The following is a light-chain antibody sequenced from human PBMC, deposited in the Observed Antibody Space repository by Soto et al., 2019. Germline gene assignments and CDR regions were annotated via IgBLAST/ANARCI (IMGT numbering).Light chain of an antibody. CDR3: LQHNSLLT. CDR1: QGIGKD. J-gene: IGKJ4*01. V-gene: IGKV1-17*01. Sequence: DIQMTQSPPSLSASVGDRVTITCRASQGIGKDLGWYQQKPGKAPKRLIHDASSLESGVPSRFSGSGSGTEFTLTISSPQPEDLATYYCLQHNSLLTFGGGTKVDIK. CDR2: DAS.